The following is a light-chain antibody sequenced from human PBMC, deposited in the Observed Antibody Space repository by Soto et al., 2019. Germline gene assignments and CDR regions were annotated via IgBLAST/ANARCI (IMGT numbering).Light chain of an antibody. CDR1: QSVSSKY. CDR3: QQRSNWPGVT. CDR2: GTS. Sequence: EIVLTQSPGTLSLSPGERATLSCRASQSVSSKYLAWYQQKPGQAPRVLIYGTSIRASGVPERFSGGGSGTDFTLTISSLEPEDFAVYYCQQRSNWPGVTFGGGTKVDIK. V-gene: IGKV3D-20*02. J-gene: IGKJ4*01.